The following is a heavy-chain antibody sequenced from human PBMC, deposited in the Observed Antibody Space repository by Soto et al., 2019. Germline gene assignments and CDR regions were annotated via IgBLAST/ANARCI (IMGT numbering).Heavy chain of an antibody. CDR1: GGTFSSYA. D-gene: IGHD3-10*01. CDR2: IIPIFGTA. Sequence: QVQLVQSGAEVKKPGSSVKVSCNASGGTFSSYAISWVRQAPGQGLEWMGGIIPIFGTANYAQKFQGRVTITADESTSTAYMELSSLRSEDTAVYYCARDSMSITMVRGGFDYWGQGTLVTVSS. CDR3: ARDSMSITMVRGGFDY. V-gene: IGHV1-69*01. J-gene: IGHJ4*02.